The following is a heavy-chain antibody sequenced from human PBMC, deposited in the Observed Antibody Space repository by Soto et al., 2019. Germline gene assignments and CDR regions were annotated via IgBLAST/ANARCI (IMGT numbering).Heavy chain of an antibody. V-gene: IGHV1-46*01. D-gene: IGHD6-19*01. J-gene: IGHJ4*02. Sequence: ASVKVSCKASGYTFTSYYMHWVRQAPGQGLGWMGIINPSGGSTSYAQKFQGRVTMTRDTSTSTVYMELSSLRSADPAVYYCARVLEPGYSSGWYYSEYWGQGTLVTVSS. CDR3: ARVLEPGYSSGWYYSEY. CDR2: INPSGGST. CDR1: GYTFTSYY.